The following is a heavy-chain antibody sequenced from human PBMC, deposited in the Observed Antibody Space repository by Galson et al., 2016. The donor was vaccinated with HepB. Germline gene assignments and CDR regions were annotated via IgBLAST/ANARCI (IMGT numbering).Heavy chain of an antibody. D-gene: IGHD1-26*01. CDR1: GFTFSGSA. J-gene: IGHJ5*02. CDR3: TSPVGASNCFDP. V-gene: IGHV3-73*01. CDR2: IRSEANSYAT. Sequence: SLRLSCAASGFTFSGSAMHWVRQASGKGLEWVGRIRSEANSYATAYAASGKGRFTISRDDSKNTAYLQMNSLKTEDTAVYFCTSPVGASNCFDPWGQGTLVTVSS.